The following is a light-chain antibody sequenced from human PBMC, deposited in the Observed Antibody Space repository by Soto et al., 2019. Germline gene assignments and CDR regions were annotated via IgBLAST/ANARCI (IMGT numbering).Light chain of an antibody. CDR2: GAS. CDR1: QSVSNNY. CDR3: QKYGTSGT. J-gene: IGKJ1*01. Sequence: TLSLSPGERATLSCRASQSVSNNYLAWYQQKPGQAPRLLIYGASNRATGIPDRFSGSGSGTDSTLTISRLEPEDFAVYYCQKYGTSGTFGQGTKLYIK. V-gene: IGKV3-20*01.